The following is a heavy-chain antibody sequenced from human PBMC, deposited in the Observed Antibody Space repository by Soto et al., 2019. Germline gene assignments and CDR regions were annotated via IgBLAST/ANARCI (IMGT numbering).Heavy chain of an antibody. D-gene: IGHD2-21*02. CDR3: ARSNGDYERAYFDY. Sequence: QVQLVASGGGLVKPGGSLRLSCAASGFSFSDYYMTWIRQTPGKGLEWLSYVSTKNLYIRYADSVKGRFTISRDNAKKTMYLQMDSLRADDTAIYYCARSNGDYERAYFDYWGQGALVAVSS. CDR2: VSTKNLYI. J-gene: IGHJ4*02. CDR1: GFSFSDYY. V-gene: IGHV3-11*06.